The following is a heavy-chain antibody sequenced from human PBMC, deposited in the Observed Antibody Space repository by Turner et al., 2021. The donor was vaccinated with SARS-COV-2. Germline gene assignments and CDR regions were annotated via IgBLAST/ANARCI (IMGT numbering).Heavy chain of an antibody. CDR3: ASKGLWPGQSGGFDI. Sequence: QVQLVESGGGVVQPGRSLRLSCAASGFTFSSDAMHRVREGPGKGLGWVAVISYDGSNKYYAGAVKGRFTISRDNSKNTLYLQMSSLRAEDTAVYYCASKGLWPGQSGGFDIWGQGTMVTVSS. V-gene: IGHV3-30-3*01. J-gene: IGHJ3*02. CDR2: ISYDGSNK. D-gene: IGHD5-18*01. CDR1: GFTFSSDA.